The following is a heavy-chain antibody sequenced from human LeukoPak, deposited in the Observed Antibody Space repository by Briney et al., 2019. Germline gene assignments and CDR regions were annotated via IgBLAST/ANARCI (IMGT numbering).Heavy chain of an antibody. Sequence: GESLRISCKGSGYSFTSYWISWVRQMPGKGLEWMGRIDPSDSYTNYSPSFQGHVTISADKSISTAYLQWSSLKASDTAMYYCARHESSGKWFGELDYFDYWGQRTLVTVSS. V-gene: IGHV5-10-1*01. CDR1: GYSFTSYW. CDR2: IDPSDSYT. J-gene: IGHJ4*02. D-gene: IGHD3-10*01. CDR3: ARHESSGKWFGELDYFDY.